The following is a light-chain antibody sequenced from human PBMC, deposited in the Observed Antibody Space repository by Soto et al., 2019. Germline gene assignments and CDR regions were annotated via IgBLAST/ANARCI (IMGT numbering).Light chain of an antibody. CDR3: QSSDSSNVV. CDR1: SGSIASNY. V-gene: IGLV6-57*01. J-gene: IGLJ2*01. CDR2: EDN. Sequence: NFMLTQPHSMSESPGKTVTISCTRSSGSIASNYVQWYQQRPGSSPTTVIYEDNQRPSGVPDRFSGSIDSSSNSASLTISGLKTEDEADYYCQSSDSSNVVFGGGTKLTVL.